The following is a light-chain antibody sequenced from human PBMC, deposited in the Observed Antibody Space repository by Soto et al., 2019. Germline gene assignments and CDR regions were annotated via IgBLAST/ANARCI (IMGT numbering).Light chain of an antibody. CDR2: DAS. CDR1: QSVSSN. J-gene: IGKJ1*01. V-gene: IGKV3-15*01. Sequence: EIVMTQSPATLSVSPGESATLSCRASQSVSSNLAWYQQKPGQAPRLLIYDASTRATGIPARFSGSGSGTEFTLTISSLQPDDFATYYCQQYGSLRMFGQGTKVDIK. CDR3: QQYGSLRM.